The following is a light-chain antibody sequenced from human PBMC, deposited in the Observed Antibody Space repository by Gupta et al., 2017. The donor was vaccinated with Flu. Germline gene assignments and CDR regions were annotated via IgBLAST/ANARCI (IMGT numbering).Light chain of an antibody. CDR3: QQYDSYSLI. CDR2: KTS. V-gene: IGKV1-5*03. J-gene: IGKJ4*01. Sequence: DIQMTQSPSTLSASVGDRVTITCRAGQSIRSWLAWYQQKPGKAPNLLIYKTSYLEEGVPSRFSGSGSGTEFTLTIGSLQPDDFATYYCQQYDSYSLIFGGGTKVEIK. CDR1: QSIRSW.